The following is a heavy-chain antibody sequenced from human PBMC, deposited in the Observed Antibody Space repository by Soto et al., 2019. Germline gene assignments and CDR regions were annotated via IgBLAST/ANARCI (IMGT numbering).Heavy chain of an antibody. D-gene: IGHD2-2*01. V-gene: IGHV3-33*01. CDR2: IKSDGSKK. J-gene: IGHJ4*02. CDR3: ARDDCSSPSCLNY. CDR1: AFTFSNYG. Sequence: QVQLVESGGGVVQPGTSLSLSCAASAFTFSNYGMHWVRQAPGRGLEWVAAIKSDGSKKYYTDSVTGRFTISRDNSDNTLYLRMNSLIAEDTAVYYCARDDCSSPSCLNYWGQGTLVTVSS.